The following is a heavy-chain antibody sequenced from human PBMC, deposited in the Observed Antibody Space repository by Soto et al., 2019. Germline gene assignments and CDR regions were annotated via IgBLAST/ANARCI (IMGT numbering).Heavy chain of an antibody. CDR2: IYPGDSDT. CDR3: ARHSCSSTSCHHSYYYYYMDV. J-gene: IGHJ6*03. D-gene: IGHD2-2*01. V-gene: IGHV5-51*01. CDR1: GYSFTSYW. Sequence: PGESLKISCKGSGYSFTSYWIGWVRQMPGKGLEWMGIIYPGDSDTRYSPSFQGQVTISADKSISTAYLQWSSLKASDTAMYYCARHSCSSTSCHHSYYYYYMDVWGKGTTVTVSS.